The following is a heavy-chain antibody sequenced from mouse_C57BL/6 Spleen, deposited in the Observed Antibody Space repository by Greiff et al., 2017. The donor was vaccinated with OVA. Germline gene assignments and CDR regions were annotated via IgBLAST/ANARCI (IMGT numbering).Heavy chain of an antibody. CDR1: GYAFSSSW. V-gene: IGHV1-82*01. CDR3: ARKGTGYIDV. J-gene: IGHJ1*03. CDR2: IYPGDGDT. Sequence: VQLQQSGPELVKPGASVKISCKASGYAFSSSWMNWVKQRPGQGLEWIGRIYPGDGDTNYNGKFKGKATLTADKSSSTAYMQLSSLTSEDAAVDFCARKGTGYIDVWGTGTTVTVSS. D-gene: IGHD2-14*01.